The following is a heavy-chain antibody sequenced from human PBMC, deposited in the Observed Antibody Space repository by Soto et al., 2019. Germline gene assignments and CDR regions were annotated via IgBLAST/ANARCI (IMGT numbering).Heavy chain of an antibody. Sequence: EVQVVESGGGLVKPGGSLRLSCAASGFTFSTYSMNWVRQAPGKGLEWVSSISSTSSYIWYADSVKGRFTIARDNAKNAVYLRMSSLRDEVTAVYYCVRAGGNLYDAFDVWGQGSIVTVSS. V-gene: IGHV3-21*01. CDR3: VRAGGNLYDAFDV. J-gene: IGHJ3*01. D-gene: IGHD1-26*01. CDR2: ISSTSSYI. CDR1: GFTFSTYS.